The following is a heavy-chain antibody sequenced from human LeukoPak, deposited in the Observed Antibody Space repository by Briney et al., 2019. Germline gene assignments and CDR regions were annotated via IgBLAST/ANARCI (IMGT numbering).Heavy chain of an antibody. Sequence: HPGGSLRLSCAASGFTFSSYAMSWVRQAPGKGLEWVSAISGSGGSTYYADSVKGRFTISRDNSKNTLYLQMNSLRAEDTAVYYCAKDRIAVAGSPRNWFDPWRQGTLVTVSS. CDR3: AKDRIAVAGSPRNWFDP. D-gene: IGHD6-19*01. CDR2: ISGSGGST. CDR1: GFTFSSYA. J-gene: IGHJ5*02. V-gene: IGHV3-23*01.